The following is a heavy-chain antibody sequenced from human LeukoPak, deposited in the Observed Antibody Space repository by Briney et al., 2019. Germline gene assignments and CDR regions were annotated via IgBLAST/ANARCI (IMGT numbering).Heavy chain of an antibody. CDR2: INPSGGST. D-gene: IGHD3-22*01. V-gene: IGHV1-46*01. CDR3: ARVPNYYDSSGYTYGDY. CDR1: GYTFTSYY. Sequence: ASVKVSCKASGYTFTSYYMHWVRQAPGQGLEWMGIINPSGGSTSYAQKFQGRVTMTRDTSTSTVYMELRSLRSDDTAVYYCARVPNYYDSSGYTYGDYWGQGTLVTVSS. J-gene: IGHJ4*02.